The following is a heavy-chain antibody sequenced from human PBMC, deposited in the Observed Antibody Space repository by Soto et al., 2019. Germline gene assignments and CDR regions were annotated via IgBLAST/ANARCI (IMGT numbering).Heavy chain of an antibody. D-gene: IGHD3-22*01. CDR2: IYYSGST. Sequence: QLQLQESGPGLVKPSETLSLTCTVSGGSISSSSYYWGWIRQPPGKGLEWIGSIYYSGSTYYNPSLKSGVTIPVDTSKNQFSLKRSSVTAADTAVYYCARLRHYYDSSGYPTFDYWGQGTLVTVSS. CDR3: ARLRHYYDSSGYPTFDY. J-gene: IGHJ4*02. V-gene: IGHV4-39*01. CDR1: GGSISSSSYY.